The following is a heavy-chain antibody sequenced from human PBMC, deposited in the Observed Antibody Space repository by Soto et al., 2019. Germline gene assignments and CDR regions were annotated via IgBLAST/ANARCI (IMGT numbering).Heavy chain of an antibody. J-gene: IGHJ1*01. Sequence: QITLRESGPTVVKPTETLTLTCSFSGFSLSTSGMNVGWIRQPPGKALEWLALIYWNDEKRYSPSLKDRLTITKDTSKNEVVLTLTNMEPVDSGTYYCAQSTWELQSAYFQYWGQGTLVKVSS. CDR2: IYWNDEK. D-gene: IGHD1-26*01. CDR3: AQSTWELQSAYFQY. V-gene: IGHV2-5*01. CDR1: GFSLSTSGMN.